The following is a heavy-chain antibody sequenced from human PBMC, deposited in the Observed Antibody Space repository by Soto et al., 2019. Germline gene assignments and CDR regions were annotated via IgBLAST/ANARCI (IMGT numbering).Heavy chain of an antibody. D-gene: IGHD3-16*02. V-gene: IGHV4-39*01. CDR1: GGSISSSSYY. J-gene: IGHJ4*02. CDR3: ARSPIMITFGGVIVAHFDY. Sequence: PSETLSLTCTVSGGSISSSSYYWGWIRQPPGKGLEWIGSIYYSGSTYYNPSLKSRVTISVDTSKNQFSLKLSSVTAADTAVYYCARSPIMITFGGVIVAHFDYRGQGTLVTVSS. CDR2: IYYSGST.